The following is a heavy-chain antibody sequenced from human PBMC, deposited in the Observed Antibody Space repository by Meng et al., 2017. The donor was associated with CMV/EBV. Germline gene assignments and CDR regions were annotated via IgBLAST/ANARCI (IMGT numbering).Heavy chain of an antibody. CDR1: GYTFSNYG. Sequence: ASVKVSCKASGYTFSNYGIAWVRQAPGQGLEWMGWITTDDDSRKKQGRVTMTTDTSTSTAYMELSSLRSEDTAVYYCARGSIVGATDPLDYWGQGTLVTVSS. V-gene: IGHV1-18*01. CDR3: ARGSIVGATDPLDY. CDR2: ITTDDDSR. D-gene: IGHD1-26*01. J-gene: IGHJ4*02.